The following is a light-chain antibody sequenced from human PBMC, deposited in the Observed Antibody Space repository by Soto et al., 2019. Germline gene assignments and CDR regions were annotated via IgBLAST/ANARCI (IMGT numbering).Light chain of an antibody. J-gene: IGLJ2*01. CDR3: QSYDSSLSGVV. CDR2: GNS. CDR1: SSNIGAGYD. Sequence: QSVLPQPPSVSGAPGQRVTISCTGSSSNIGAGYDVHWYQQLPGTAPKVLIYGNSNRPSGVPDRFSGSKSGTSASLAITGLQAEDEAGYYCQSYDSSLSGVVFGGGTKLTV. V-gene: IGLV1-40*01.